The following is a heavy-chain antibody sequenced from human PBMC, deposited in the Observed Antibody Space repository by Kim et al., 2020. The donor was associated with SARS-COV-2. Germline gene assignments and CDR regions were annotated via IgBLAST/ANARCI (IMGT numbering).Heavy chain of an antibody. CDR1: GYTFTSYA. V-gene: IGHV7-4-1*02. CDR3: ARWYSNIYYYYGMDV. Sequence: ASVKVSCKASGYTFTSYAMNWVRQAPGQGLEWMGWINTNTGNPMYAQGFTGRFVFSLDTSVSTAYLQISSLKAEDTAVYYCARWYSNIYYYYGMDVWGQGTTVTVSS. CDR2: INTNTGNP. D-gene: IGHD4-4*01. J-gene: IGHJ6*02.